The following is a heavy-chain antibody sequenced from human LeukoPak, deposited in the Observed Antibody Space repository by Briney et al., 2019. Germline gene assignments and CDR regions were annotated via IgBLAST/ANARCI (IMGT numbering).Heavy chain of an antibody. CDR1: GGTFSSYA. CDR2: IIPIFGTA. Sequence: SVKVSCKASGGTFSSYAISWVRQAPGQGLEWMGGIIPIFGTANYAQKFQGRVTITADESTSTAYMELSSLRSEDTAVYYCARVGYYYDSSGYSYTFDYWGQGTLVTVSS. J-gene: IGHJ4*02. CDR3: ARVGYYYDSSGYSYTFDY. D-gene: IGHD3-22*01. V-gene: IGHV1-69*13.